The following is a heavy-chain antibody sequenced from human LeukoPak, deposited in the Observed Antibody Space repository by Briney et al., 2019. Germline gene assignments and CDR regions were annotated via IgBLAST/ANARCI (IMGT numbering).Heavy chain of an antibody. V-gene: IGHV4-39*07. CDR3: ARGRLRTYYGSGSHLY. J-gene: IGHJ4*02. CDR1: GGPISSSSYY. CDR2: INHSGST. D-gene: IGHD3-10*01. Sequence: SETLSLTCTVSGGPISSSSYYWSWIRQPPGKGLEWIGEINHSGSTNYNPSLKSRVTISVDTSKNQFSLKLSSVTAADTAVYYCARGRLRTYYGSGSHLYWGQGTLVTVSS.